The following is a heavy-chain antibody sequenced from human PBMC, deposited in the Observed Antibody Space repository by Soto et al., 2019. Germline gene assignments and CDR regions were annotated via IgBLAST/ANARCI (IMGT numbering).Heavy chain of an antibody. CDR1: GGSISSSSYY. CDR2: IYYSGST. CDR3: AREDYGDYYYYGMDV. D-gene: IGHD4-17*01. V-gene: IGHV4-39*01. J-gene: IGHJ6*02. Sequence: TLSLTCTVSGGSISSSSYYWGWIRQPPGKGLEWIGSIYYSGSTYYNPSLKSRVTISVDTSKNQFSLKLSSVTAADTAVYYCAREDYGDYYYYGMDVWGQGTTVTVSS.